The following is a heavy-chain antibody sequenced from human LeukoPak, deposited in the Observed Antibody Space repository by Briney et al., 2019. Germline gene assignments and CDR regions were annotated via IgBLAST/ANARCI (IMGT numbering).Heavy chain of an antibody. D-gene: IGHD3-10*01. V-gene: IGHV3-30*18. J-gene: IGHJ1*01. CDR3: AKGDTSFYFGSGSYYPEYFQD. CDR1: GFTFSRYG. CDR2: ISYDGSEK. Sequence: GGSLRLSCATSGFTFSRYGLHWVRQAPGKGLQWVAVISYDGSEKHYADSVKGRFTISRDNSQNTLYLQVNSLRAEDAAVYSCAKGDTSFYFGSGSYYPEYFQDWGQGTLVTVSS.